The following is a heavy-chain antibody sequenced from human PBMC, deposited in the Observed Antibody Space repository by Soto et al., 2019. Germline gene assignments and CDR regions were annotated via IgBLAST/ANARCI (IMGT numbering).Heavy chain of an antibody. Sequence: QVQLQESGSGLVKPSQTLSLTCAVSGGSLSTGGCSWSWVRLPPGRALEWIEYIFDTGKTYYSASLRSRVTMSVDSAQNQFSLRLESVTAADTAIYFCACLDSYRRYFALWGRDTLFTVSS. CDR2: IFDTGKT. CDR1: GGSLSTGGCS. CDR3: ACLDSYRRYFAL. V-gene: IGHV4-30-2*01. J-gene: IGHJ2*01. D-gene: IGHD1-26*01.